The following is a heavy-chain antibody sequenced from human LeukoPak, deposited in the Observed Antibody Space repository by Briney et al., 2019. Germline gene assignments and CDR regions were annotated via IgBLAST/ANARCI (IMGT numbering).Heavy chain of an antibody. CDR3: AGQDIAGAGPFDY. J-gene: IGHJ4*02. Sequence: GESLKISCKGSGYSFSSYWIGWVRQMPGKGLEWMGIIYPGDSDTRYSPSFQGQVTISADKSISTAYLQWSSLKASDTAIFYCAGQDIAGAGPFDYWGQGTLVTVSS. CDR2: IYPGDSDT. CDR1: GYSFSSYW. D-gene: IGHD6-19*01. V-gene: IGHV5-51*01.